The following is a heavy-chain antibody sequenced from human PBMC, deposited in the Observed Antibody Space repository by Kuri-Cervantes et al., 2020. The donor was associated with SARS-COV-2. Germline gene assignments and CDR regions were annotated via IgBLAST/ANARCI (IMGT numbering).Heavy chain of an antibody. CDR2: ISSSSSTI. D-gene: IGHD3-22*01. V-gene: IGHV3-48*01. J-gene: IGHJ4*02. Sequence: GGSLRLSCAASGFTFSSYSMNWVRQAPGKGLEWVSYISSSSSTIYYADSVKGRFTISRDNAKNSLYLQMNSLRAEDTAVYYCARRQYYYDSSGSARVYWGQGTLVTVSS. CDR1: GFTFSSYS. CDR3: ARRQYYYDSSGSARVY.